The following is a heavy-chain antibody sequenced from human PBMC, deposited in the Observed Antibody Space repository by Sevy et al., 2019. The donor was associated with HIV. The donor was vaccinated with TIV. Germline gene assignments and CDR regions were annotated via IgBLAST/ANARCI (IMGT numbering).Heavy chain of an antibody. J-gene: IGHJ6*02. D-gene: IGHD4-4*01. Sequence: ASVKVSCKASGGTFSSYAISWVRQAPGQGLEWMGGIIPIFGTANYAQKFQGRVTITADESTSTAYRELSSLRSQDTAVYYCARDLKITVTEDYYYYYGMDVWGQGTTVTVSS. CDR3: ARDLKITVTEDYYYYYGMDV. CDR1: GGTFSSYA. V-gene: IGHV1-69*13. CDR2: IIPIFGTA.